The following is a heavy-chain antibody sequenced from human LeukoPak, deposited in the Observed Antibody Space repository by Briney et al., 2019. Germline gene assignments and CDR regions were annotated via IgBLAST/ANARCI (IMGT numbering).Heavy chain of an antibody. J-gene: IGHJ6*03. D-gene: IGHD6-19*01. Sequence: ASVKVSCKASGGTFSSYAISWVRQAPGQGREWMGGIIPIFGTANYAQKFQGRVTTTADESTSTAYMELSSLRSEDTAVYYCASLDQPKYSSGWYPVKVEGYYMDVWGKGTTVTVSS. CDR3: ASLDQPKYSSGWYPVKVEGYYMDV. V-gene: IGHV1-69*13. CDR2: IIPIFGTA. CDR1: GGTFSSYA.